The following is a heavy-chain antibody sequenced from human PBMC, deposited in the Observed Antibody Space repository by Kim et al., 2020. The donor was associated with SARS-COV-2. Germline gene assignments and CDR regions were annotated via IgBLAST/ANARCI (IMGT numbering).Heavy chain of an antibody. CDR1: GGSFVGYY. J-gene: IGHJ5*02. D-gene: IGHD2-15*01. V-gene: IGHV4-34*01. CDR3: ARVRRSFQGISRPTWFDP. Sequence: SETLSLTCAVYGGSFVGYYWAWIRQPPGKGLEWIGEINHSGSTNYNPSLKSLFTISVDTSKNQVSLNVSSVTAADTAVYYCARVRRSFQGISRPTWFDPWGQGTLVTVSS. CDR2: INHSGST.